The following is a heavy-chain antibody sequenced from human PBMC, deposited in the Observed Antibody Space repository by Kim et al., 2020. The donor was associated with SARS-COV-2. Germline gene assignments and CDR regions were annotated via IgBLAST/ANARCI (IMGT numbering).Heavy chain of an antibody. CDR3: AKDDVGATLIPSLYYYGMDV. CDR1: GFTFSSYG. Sequence: GGSLRLSCAASGFTFSSYGMHWVRQAPGKGLEWVAVISYDGSNKYYADSVKGRSTISRDNSKNTLYLQMNSLRAEDTAVYYCAKDDVGATLIPSLYYYGMDVWGQGTTVTVSS. J-gene: IGHJ6*02. D-gene: IGHD1-26*01. CDR2: ISYDGSNK. V-gene: IGHV3-30*18.